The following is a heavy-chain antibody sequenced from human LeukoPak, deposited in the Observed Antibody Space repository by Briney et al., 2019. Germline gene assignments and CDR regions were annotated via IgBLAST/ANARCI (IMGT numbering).Heavy chain of an antibody. V-gene: IGHV1-2*02. CDR3: ARGGYYDFWSGYYPLYYFDY. D-gene: IGHD3-3*01. CDR1: GYTFTGYY. J-gene: IGHJ4*02. Sequence: ASVKVSCXASGYTFTGYYMHWVRQAPGQGLEWMGWINPNSGGTNYAQKFQGRVTMTRDTSISTAYMELSRLRSDDTAVYYCARGGYYDFWSGYYPLYYFDYWGQGTLVTVSS. CDR2: INPNSGGT.